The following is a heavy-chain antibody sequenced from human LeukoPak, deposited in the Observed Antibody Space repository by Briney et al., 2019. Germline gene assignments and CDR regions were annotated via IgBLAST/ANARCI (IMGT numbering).Heavy chain of an antibody. CDR3: ARVRFLEWSPFDY. CDR2: INGDESST. V-gene: IGHV3-74*01. D-gene: IGHD3-3*01. CDR1: GFTFSTYW. Sequence: PGGSLRLSCAASGFTFSTYWMHWVRQAPGKGLVWVSRINGDESSTTYADSVKGRFTISRDNAKNTLYLQMNSLRAEDTAVYFCARVRFLEWSPFDYWGQGTLVTVSS. J-gene: IGHJ4*02.